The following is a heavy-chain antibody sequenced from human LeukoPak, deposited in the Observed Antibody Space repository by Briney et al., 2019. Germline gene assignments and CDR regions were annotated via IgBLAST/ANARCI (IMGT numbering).Heavy chain of an antibody. J-gene: IGHJ3*02. Sequence: ASVKVSCKASGYTFTGYYMHWVRQAPGQGLEWMGWINPNSGGTNYAQKFQGRVTMTRDTSISTAYMELRSLRSDDTAVYYCAGSGWYTDAFDIWGKGTMVTVSS. CDR3: AGSGWYTDAFDI. CDR1: GYTFTGYY. V-gene: IGHV1-2*02. CDR2: INPNSGGT. D-gene: IGHD6-19*01.